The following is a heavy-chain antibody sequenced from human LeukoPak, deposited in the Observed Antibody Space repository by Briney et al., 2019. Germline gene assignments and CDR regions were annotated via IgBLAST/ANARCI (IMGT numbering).Heavy chain of an antibody. CDR2: ISAYNGNT. Sequence: GASVKVSCKASGYTFTSYGISRVRQAPGQGLEWMGWISAYNGNTNYAQKLQGRVTMTTDTSTSTAYMELRSLRSDDTAVYYCALVSSWSPGDAFDIWGQGTMVTVSS. J-gene: IGHJ3*02. V-gene: IGHV1-18*01. CDR3: ALVSSWSPGDAFDI. D-gene: IGHD6-13*01. CDR1: GYTFTSYG.